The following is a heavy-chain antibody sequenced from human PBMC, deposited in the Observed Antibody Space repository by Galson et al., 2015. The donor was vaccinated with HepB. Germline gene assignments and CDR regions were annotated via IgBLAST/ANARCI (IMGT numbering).Heavy chain of an antibody. V-gene: IGHV1-3*01. Sequence: SVKVSCKASGYTFTSYAMHWVRQAPGQRLEWMGWINAGNGNTKYSQKFQGRVTITRDTSASTAYMELSSLRSEDTAVYYCARDSPERSGSYYPLNDAFDIWGQGTMVTVSS. CDR3: ARDSPERSGSYYPLNDAFDI. CDR2: INAGNGNT. J-gene: IGHJ3*02. CDR1: GYTFTSYA. D-gene: IGHD3-10*01.